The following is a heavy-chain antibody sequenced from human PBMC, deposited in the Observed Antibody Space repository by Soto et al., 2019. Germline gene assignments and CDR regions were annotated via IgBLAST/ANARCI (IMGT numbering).Heavy chain of an antibody. D-gene: IGHD3-10*01. CDR3: TTSGVRGVINY. CDR1: GFTFSNAW. V-gene: IGHV3-15*07. Sequence: EVQLVESGGGLVKPGGSLRLSCAASGFTFSNAWMNWVRQAPGKGLEWVGRIKSTTDGVTTDYAAPVKGRFTISTDDSTHTLYLQMDRLKSEATAVYYCTTSGVRGVINYWGQGTRVTVSS. J-gene: IGHJ4*02. CDR2: IKSTTDGVTT.